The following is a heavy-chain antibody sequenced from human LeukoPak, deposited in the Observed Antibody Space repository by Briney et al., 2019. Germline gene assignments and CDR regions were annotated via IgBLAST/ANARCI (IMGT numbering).Heavy chain of an antibody. Sequence: SVTVSRMSSGGTFSSYASSWVRQAPGQGLEWMGGIIPIFGTANNVQKFQGRVTITAYESTSTAYVELSSLRSEDTAVYYCARDCSGGSCYPSWGQGTLVTVSS. CDR1: GGTFSSYA. CDR3: ARDCSGGSCYPS. CDR2: IIPIFGTA. D-gene: IGHD2-15*01. V-gene: IGHV1-69*13. J-gene: IGHJ5*02.